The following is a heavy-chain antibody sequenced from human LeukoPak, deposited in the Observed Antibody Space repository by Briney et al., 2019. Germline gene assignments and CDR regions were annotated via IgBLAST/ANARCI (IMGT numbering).Heavy chain of an antibody. CDR3: ARGGRIAVAGYFDY. D-gene: IGHD6-19*01. J-gene: IGHJ4*02. V-gene: IGHV3-30*04. CDR1: GFTFSSYA. CDR2: ISYDGSNK. Sequence: PGGSLRHSCAASGFTFSSYAMHWVRQAPGKGLEWVAVISYDGSNKYYADSVKGRFTISRDNSKNTLYLQMNSLRAEDTAVYYCARGGRIAVAGYFDYWGQGTLVTVSS.